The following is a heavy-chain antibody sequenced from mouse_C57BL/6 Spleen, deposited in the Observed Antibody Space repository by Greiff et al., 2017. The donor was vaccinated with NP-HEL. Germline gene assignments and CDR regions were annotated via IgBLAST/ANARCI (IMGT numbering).Heavy chain of an antibody. J-gene: IGHJ2*01. CDR1: GYTFTSYW. V-gene: IGHV1-72*01. CDR2: IDPNSGGT. Sequence: QVHVKQSGAELVKPGASVKLSCKASGYTFTSYWMHWVKQRPGRGLEWIGRIDPNSGGTKYNEKFKSKATLTVDKSSSTAYMQLSSLTSADSAVYYCASSGYYYGSSYGDYFDYWGQGTTLTVSS. CDR3: ASSGYYYGSSYGDYFDY. D-gene: IGHD1-1*01.